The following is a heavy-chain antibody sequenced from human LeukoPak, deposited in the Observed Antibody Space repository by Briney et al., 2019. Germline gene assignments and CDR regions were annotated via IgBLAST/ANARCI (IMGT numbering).Heavy chain of an antibody. V-gene: IGHV7-4-1*02. D-gene: IGHD3-22*01. CDR3: ARYPTYYHDGTSYYLFDY. CDR2: INTNTGNP. Sequence: GASVKLSCKASGYTFSTYVMNWVRQAPGQGLEWMGWINTNTGNPTYAQGFTGRFVFSLDTSVSTAYLQISSLKAEDTAVYYCARYPTYYHDGTSYYLFDYWGQGTLVTVSS. CDR1: GYTFSTYV. J-gene: IGHJ4*02.